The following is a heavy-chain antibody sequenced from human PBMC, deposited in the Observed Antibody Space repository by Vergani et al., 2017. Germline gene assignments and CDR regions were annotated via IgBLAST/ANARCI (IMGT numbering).Heavy chain of an antibody. D-gene: IGHD3-10*01. CDR1: GYSISRGFY. J-gene: IGHJ5*01. CDR3: GVIMVRSPRPGNWFDS. CDR2: MFHTGEA. V-gene: IGHV4-38-2*02. Sequence: QIQLQESGPGLVKPSETLSLTCSVSGYSISRGFYWAWIRQTPEKGLEWIGGMFHTGEASNSPSLQSRVAFSMDTSKNHSSLQLTSVTAADTAVYFCGVIMVRSPRPGNWFDSWGRGTLVTVSS.